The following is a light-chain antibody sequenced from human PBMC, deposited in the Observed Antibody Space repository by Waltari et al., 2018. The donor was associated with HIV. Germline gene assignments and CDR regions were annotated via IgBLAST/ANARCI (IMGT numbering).Light chain of an antibody. V-gene: IGLV3-25*03. J-gene: IGLJ1*01. CDR3: HSSDSSGTYV. CDR2: KDN. CDR1: ALPKQY. Sequence: SYELTQPPSVSASPGQTARITCSGDALPKQYAYWYQQKPGQAPVLVIYKDNERPSGIPDRCSGASSGTTVTLTISGGQAEDEADYYCHSSDSSGTYVFGPGTQVTVL.